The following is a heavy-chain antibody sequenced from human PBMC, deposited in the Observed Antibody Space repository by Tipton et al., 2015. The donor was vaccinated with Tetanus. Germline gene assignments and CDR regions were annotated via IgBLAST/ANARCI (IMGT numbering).Heavy chain of an antibody. CDR2: ISPTGDET. D-gene: IGHD3-3*01. CDR3: ARDFRPIFGVAQPFDP. Sequence: GSLRLSCEVSGFIFSSYSMNWVRQAPGKGLEWVSAISPTGDETYYADSVKGRFTISRDNSKNTLYLQMNSLRDEDTAIYYCARDFRPIFGVAQPFDPWGQGTLVTVSS. V-gene: IGHV3-23*01. J-gene: IGHJ5*02. CDR1: GFIFSSYS.